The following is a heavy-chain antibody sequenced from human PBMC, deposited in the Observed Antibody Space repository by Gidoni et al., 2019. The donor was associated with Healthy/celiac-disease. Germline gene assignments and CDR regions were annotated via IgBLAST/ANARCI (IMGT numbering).Heavy chain of an antibody. CDR1: GFSLSTSGVG. Sequence: QITLKESGPTLVKPTQTLTLTCTFSGFSLSTSGVGVGWIRQPPGKALEWLALIYLNDEKPYSPSLKSRLTTTKDTSNNQVFLTMTNKDPVDTATYYWAHLEGGYLPSLLGFDYWGQGTLVTVSS. CDR3: AHLEGGYLPSLLGFDY. D-gene: IGHD6-25*01. J-gene: IGHJ4*02. V-gene: IGHV2-5*01. CDR2: IYLNDEK.